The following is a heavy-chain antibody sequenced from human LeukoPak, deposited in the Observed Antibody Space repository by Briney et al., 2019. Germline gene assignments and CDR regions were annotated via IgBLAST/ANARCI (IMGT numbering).Heavy chain of an antibody. V-gene: IGHV1-2*02. D-gene: IGHD3-3*01. Sequence: ASVKVSCKASGYTFTGYFVHWVRQAHGQGLEWTGWINPDSGGTNYAQKFQGRVTMTRDTSITTAYMELSRLTSDDTAVYYCARDLGYSRRYYDFSDWGQGTLVTVSS. CDR3: ARDLGYSRRYYDFSD. CDR2: INPDSGGT. CDR1: GYTFTGYF. J-gene: IGHJ4*02.